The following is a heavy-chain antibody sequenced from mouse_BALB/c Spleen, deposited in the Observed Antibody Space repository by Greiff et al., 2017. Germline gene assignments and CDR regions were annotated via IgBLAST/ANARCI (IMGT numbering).Heavy chain of an antibody. V-gene: IGHV2-6-7*01. CDR2: IWGDGST. CDR1: GFSLTGYG. Sequence: VQLQESGPGLVAPSQSLSITCTVSGFSLTGYGVNWVRQPPGKGLEWLGMIWGDGSTDYNSALKSRLSISKDNSKSQVFLKMNSLQTDDTARYYCARDADFGYYAMDYWGQGTSVTVSS. CDR3: ARDADFGYYAMDY. D-gene: IGHD2-13*01. J-gene: IGHJ4*01.